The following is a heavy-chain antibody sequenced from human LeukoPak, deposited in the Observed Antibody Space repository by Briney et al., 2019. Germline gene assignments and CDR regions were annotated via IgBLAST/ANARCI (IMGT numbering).Heavy chain of an antibody. CDR1: GYSFTSYW. V-gene: IGHV5-51*01. Sequence: GESLKISCKGSGYSFTSYWIGWVRQMPGKGLEWMGIIYPGDSDTRYSPSFQGQVTISADKSISTAYLQWSSLKASDTAIYYCARRVIVMAGRDYYTMDVWGQGTTVTVSS. J-gene: IGHJ6*02. D-gene: IGHD6-19*01. CDR3: ARRVIVMAGRDYYTMDV. CDR2: IYPGDSDT.